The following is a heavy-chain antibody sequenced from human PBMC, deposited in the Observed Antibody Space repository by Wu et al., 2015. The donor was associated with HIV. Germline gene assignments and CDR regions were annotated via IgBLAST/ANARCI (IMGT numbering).Heavy chain of an antibody. Sequence: QVQLLQSGAEVKKPGSSVKVSCKASGGTFSTYAISWVRQAPGQGLEWMGRIIPILGTTSFTQRFQGRVTLTADESTGTAYLEVRSLRSDDTAVYYCARDELFRVDDAFDMWGQGTLVTVSS. D-gene: IGHD3-10*01. CDR1: GGTFSTYA. J-gene: IGHJ3*02. V-gene: IGHV1-69*13. CDR3: ARDELFRVDDAFDM. CDR2: IIPILGTT.